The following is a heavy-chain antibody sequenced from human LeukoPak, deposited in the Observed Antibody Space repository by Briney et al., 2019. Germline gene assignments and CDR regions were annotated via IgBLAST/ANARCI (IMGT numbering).Heavy chain of an antibody. CDR2: IYPGDSDT. Sequence: GESLKISCKGSGYSFTSYWIGWVRQVPGKGLEWMGSIYPGDSDTRYSPSVQGQVTTSADKSISTAYLQWSSLKASDTAMYYCARLGYYDSRVHAFDIWAKGQWSPSLQ. V-gene: IGHV5-51*01. CDR3: ARLGYYDSRVHAFDI. J-gene: IGHJ3*02. CDR1: GYSFTSYW. D-gene: IGHD3-22*01.